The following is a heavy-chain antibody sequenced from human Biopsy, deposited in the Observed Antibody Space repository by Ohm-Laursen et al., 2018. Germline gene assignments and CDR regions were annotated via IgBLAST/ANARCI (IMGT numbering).Heavy chain of an antibody. D-gene: IGHD2-2*01. CDR2: IYYTGST. CDR1: RDSISNYY. J-gene: IGHJ4*02. CDR3: ARMPHFDY. V-gene: IGHV4-59*01. Sequence: GTLPLTCAVSRDSISNYYWTWIRQSPGKGLEWIGYIYYTGSTNYNPSVKSRVTISVDTSKNQFSLKLNSVTAADTAVYYCARMPHFDYWGQGILVTVSS.